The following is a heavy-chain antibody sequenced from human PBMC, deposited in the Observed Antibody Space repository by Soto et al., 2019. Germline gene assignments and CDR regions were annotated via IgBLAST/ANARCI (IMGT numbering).Heavy chain of an antibody. CDR3: ARDKGYYAVLD. V-gene: IGHV1-69*01. Sequence: QVQLVQSGAEVKKPGSSVKVSCKASGGTFSSYAISWVRQAPGQGLEWMGGIIPIFGTANYAQKFQGRVTIPAYESTSTAYMALSSMRSEDTAVYYWARDKGYYAVLDWGQGTLVTVSS. CDR1: GGTFSSYA. D-gene: IGHD2-2*01. J-gene: IGHJ4*02. CDR2: IIPIFGTA.